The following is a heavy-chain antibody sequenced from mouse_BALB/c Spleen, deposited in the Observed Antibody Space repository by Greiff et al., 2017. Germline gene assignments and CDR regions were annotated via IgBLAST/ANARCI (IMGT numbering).Heavy chain of an antibody. D-gene: IGHD2-10*02. Sequence: DVKLQESGPGLVKPSQSLSLTCSVTGYSITSGYYWNWIRQFPGNKLEWMGYISYDGSNNYNPSLKNRISITRDTSKNQFFLKLKSVTTEDTATYYCARGYEGAMDYWGQGTSVTVSS. J-gene: IGHJ4*01. CDR2: ISYDGSN. CDR1: GYSITSGYY. CDR3: ARGYEGAMDY. V-gene: IGHV3-6*02.